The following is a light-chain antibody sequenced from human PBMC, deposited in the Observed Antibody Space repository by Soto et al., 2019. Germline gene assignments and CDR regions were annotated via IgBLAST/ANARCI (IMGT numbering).Light chain of an antibody. V-gene: IGKV1-5*01. CDR1: QGFFGW. Sequence: DIQMTQSPSTLSAAVGDRVTIPGRASQGFFGWLAWYQQKPGKAPKLLIYDASNLESGVPSRFSASGSGTEFTLTISSLQPDDFATYYCQQYSSYSTFGQGTKVEIK. CDR3: QQYSSYST. J-gene: IGKJ1*01. CDR2: DAS.